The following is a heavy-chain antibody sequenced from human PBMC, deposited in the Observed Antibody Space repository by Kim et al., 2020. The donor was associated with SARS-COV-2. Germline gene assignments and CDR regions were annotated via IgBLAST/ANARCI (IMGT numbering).Heavy chain of an antibody. J-gene: IGHJ6*02. Sequence: SETLSLTCAVYGGSFSGYYWSWIRQPPGKGLEWIGEINHSGSTNYNPSLKSRVTISVDTSKNQFSLKLSSVTAADTAVYYCARGRELNGSGSKEMDVWGQGTTVTVSS. V-gene: IGHV4-34*01. CDR3: ARGRELNGSGSKEMDV. D-gene: IGHD3-10*01. CDR2: INHSGST. CDR1: GGSFSGYY.